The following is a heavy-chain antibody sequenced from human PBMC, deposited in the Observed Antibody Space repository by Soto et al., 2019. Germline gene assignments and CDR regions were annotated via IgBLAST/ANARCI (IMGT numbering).Heavy chain of an antibody. J-gene: IGHJ4*02. D-gene: IGHD3-10*01. CDR2: IYYSGSA. CDR3: ARTFYYGSGTSDY. V-gene: IGHV4-31*02. CDR1: GGSISSGNSY. Sequence: TLSVKWSISGGSISSGNSYWTWIRQHPGTGLEWIGYIYYSGSAYYNPSLKSRVTISVDTSRSQFSLKLSSVTAADTAVYYCARTFYYGSGTSDYWGQGTLVTVSS.